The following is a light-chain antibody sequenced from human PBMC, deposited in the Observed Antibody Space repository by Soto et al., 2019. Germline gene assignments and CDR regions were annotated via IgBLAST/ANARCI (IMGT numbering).Light chain of an antibody. CDR3: CSYAGSYTSYV. J-gene: IGLJ1*01. Sequence: QSALTQPRSVSGSPGQSVTISCTGTSSDVGGYNYVSWYQQHPGKAPKLMIYDVSKRPSGVPDRFSGSKSGNTASLTISGLQAEDEADYYCCSYAGSYTSYVFGTGTKVTLL. V-gene: IGLV2-11*01. CDR1: SSDVGGYNY. CDR2: DVS.